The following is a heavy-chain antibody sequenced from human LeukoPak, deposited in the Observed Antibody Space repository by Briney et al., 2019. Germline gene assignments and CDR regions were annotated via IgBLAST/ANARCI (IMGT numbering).Heavy chain of an antibody. Sequence: SETLSLTCAVSGYSISSGYYWGWIRQPPGKGLEWIGSIYHSGSTYYNPSLKSRVTISVDTSKNQFSLKLSSVTAADTAVYYCARGFYDYVWGSYRFNYFDYWGQGTLVTVSS. CDR1: GYSISSGYY. D-gene: IGHD3-16*02. J-gene: IGHJ4*02. V-gene: IGHV4-38-2*01. CDR2: IYHSGST. CDR3: ARGFYDYVWGSYRFNYFDY.